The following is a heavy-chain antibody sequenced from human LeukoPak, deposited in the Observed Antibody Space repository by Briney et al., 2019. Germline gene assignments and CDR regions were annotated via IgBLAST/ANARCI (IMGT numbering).Heavy chain of an antibody. V-gene: IGHV4-39*07. Sequence: SETLSLTCTVSGTSIISTSYYWGWIRQPPGKGLEWIGSIYYSGSTYYNPSLKSRVTISVDTSKNQFSLKLSSVTAADTAVYYCASRGGDWYFDLWGRGTLVTVSS. CDR2: IYYSGST. CDR3: ASRGGDWYFDL. D-gene: IGHD3-16*01. J-gene: IGHJ2*01. CDR1: GTSIISTSYY.